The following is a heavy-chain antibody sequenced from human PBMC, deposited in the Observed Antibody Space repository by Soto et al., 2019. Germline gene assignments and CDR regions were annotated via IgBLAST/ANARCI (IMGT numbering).Heavy chain of an antibody. CDR1: GGSISSGGYY. D-gene: IGHD6-19*01. CDR2: IYYSGST. Sequence: SETLSLTCTVSGGSISSGGYYWSWIRQHPGKGLEWIGYIYYSGSTYYNPSLKSRVTISVDTSKNQFSLKLSSVTAADTAVYYCARELGVAGSWGDAFDIWGQGTMVTVSS. CDR3: ARELGVAGSWGDAFDI. J-gene: IGHJ3*02. V-gene: IGHV4-31*03.